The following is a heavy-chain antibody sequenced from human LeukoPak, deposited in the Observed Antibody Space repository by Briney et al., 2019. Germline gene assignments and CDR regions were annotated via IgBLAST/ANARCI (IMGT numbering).Heavy chain of an antibody. V-gene: IGHV4-61*02. CDR1: GGSISSGSYY. J-gene: IGHJ5*02. CDR2: IYTSGST. CDR3: ARDNDFWSA. D-gene: IGHD3-3*01. Sequence: SETLSLTCTVSGGSISSGSYYWSWIRQPAGKGLEWVGRIYTSGSTNYNPSLKSRVTISVDASKNQFSLKLSSVTAADTAVYYCARDNDFWSAWGQGTLVTVSS.